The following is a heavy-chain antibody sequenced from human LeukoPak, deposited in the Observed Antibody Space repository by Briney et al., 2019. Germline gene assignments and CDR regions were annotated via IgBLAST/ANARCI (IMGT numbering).Heavy chain of an antibody. Sequence: KPSETLSLTCTVSGGSISSYYWSWIRQPPGKGLEWIGYIYHNGRTNYNPSLKSRVTISVDTSENQFSLKLSSVTAADTAVYYCASFSDYGGNFFDYWGQGTLVTVSS. D-gene: IGHD4-23*01. J-gene: IGHJ4*02. V-gene: IGHV4-59*08. CDR2: IYHNGRT. CDR1: GGSISSYY. CDR3: ASFSDYGGNFFDY.